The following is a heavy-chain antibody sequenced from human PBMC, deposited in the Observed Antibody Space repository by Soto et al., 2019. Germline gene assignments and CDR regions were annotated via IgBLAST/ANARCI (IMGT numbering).Heavy chain of an antibody. CDR2: IIPIFGTA. CDR1: GGTFSSYA. Sequence: QVQLVQSGAEVKKPGSSVKVSCKASGGTFSSYAISWVRQAPGQGLEWMGGIIPIFGTANYAQKFQGRVKITADESTTTAYRELSSLRSEDTAVYYCAREGGAIYGDPRRVFDYWGQGTLVTVSS. J-gene: IGHJ4*02. V-gene: IGHV1-69*01. D-gene: IGHD4-17*01. CDR3: AREGGAIYGDPRRVFDY.